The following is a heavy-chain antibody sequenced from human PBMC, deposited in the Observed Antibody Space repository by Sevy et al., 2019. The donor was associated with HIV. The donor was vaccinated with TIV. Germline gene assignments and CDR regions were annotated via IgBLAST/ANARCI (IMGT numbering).Heavy chain of an antibody. V-gene: IGHV3-7*01. J-gene: IGHJ5*02. CDR1: GFTFSDFW. Sequence: GGSLRLSCEVSGFTFSDFWMTWVRQSPGKGLEWVAYINQDERHINLLDSVRGRFTISRVNAKNSLYLQMDSLRAEDTAIYYCARGPDWGALDRWGQGTLVTVSS. CDR2: INQDERHI. D-gene: IGHD7-27*01. CDR3: ARGPDWGALDR.